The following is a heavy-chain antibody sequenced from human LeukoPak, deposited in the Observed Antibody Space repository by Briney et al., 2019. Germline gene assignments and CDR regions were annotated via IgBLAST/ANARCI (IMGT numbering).Heavy chain of an antibody. D-gene: IGHD3-10*01. CDR1: GFTFSSYA. CDR3: ARGEGDN. V-gene: IGHV3-23*01. CDR2: ISESGGST. J-gene: IGHJ4*02. Sequence: GGSLRLSCAVSGFTFSSYAMSWVRQAPGKGLEWVSAISESGGSTYYADSVKGRFTISRDNSKNTLYLQMSSLRDDDTAVYFCARGEGDNWGQGTLVAVSS.